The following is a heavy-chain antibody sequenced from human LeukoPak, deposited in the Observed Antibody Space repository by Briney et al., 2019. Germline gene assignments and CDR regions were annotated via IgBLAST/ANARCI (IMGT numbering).Heavy chain of an antibody. CDR1: GFTFSNYG. CDR3: AKDPLGFCTRATCRYLDS. Sequence: GGSLRLSCAASGFTFSNYGMHWVRQAPGKGLEWVAFIWYDGSNSYYADSAKGRFTISRDNSENTLFLQMSRLRTEDTAVYYCAKDPLGFCTRATCRYLDSWGQGTLVTVSS. V-gene: IGHV3-30*02. J-gene: IGHJ4*02. CDR2: IWYDGSNS. D-gene: IGHD2-8*01.